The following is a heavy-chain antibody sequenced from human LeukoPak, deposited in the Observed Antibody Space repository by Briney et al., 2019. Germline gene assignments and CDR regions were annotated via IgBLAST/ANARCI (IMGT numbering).Heavy chain of an antibody. J-gene: IGHJ4*02. CDR2: IKPSGGGA. Sequence: ASVKVSCKTSGYTFTNYYIHWVRQAPGQGLEWMGVIKPSGGGATYAQKFQGRVTMTRDTSTSTVYVELSSLRSEDTAVYYCARPIGTGAGVYYFDYWGQGTLVTVSS. CDR3: ARPIGTGAGVYYFDY. V-gene: IGHV1-46*01. CDR1: GYTFTNYY. D-gene: IGHD1-7*01.